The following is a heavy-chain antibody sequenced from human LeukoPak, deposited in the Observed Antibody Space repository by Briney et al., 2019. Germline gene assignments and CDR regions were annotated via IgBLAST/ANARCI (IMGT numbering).Heavy chain of an antibody. V-gene: IGHV3-7*01. D-gene: IGHD2-21*01. J-gene: IGHJ4*02. CDR3: ARVGDYAVFEY. CDR1: GFTFSSYW. Sequence: GGSLRLSCVGSGFTFSSYWMSWVRQALGKGLEWVANIEQDEIEKYYVDSVKGRFTVSRDNAKNSLHLQMNSLRVEDTAVYYCARVGDYAVFEYWGQGALVTVSS. CDR2: IEQDEIEK.